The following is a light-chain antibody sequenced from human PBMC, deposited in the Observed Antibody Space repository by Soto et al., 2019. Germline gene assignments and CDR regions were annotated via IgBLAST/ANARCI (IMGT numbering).Light chain of an antibody. J-gene: IGKJ1*01. Sequence: ETVMTQSPATLSVSPGERATLSCRASHSINRNLAWYQQKPGQAPRLLIYDASTTAAGVPARFSGSGSGTEYTLTISSLQSEDFAVYYCQQYYTWPSGTFGQGTKVEIK. CDR3: QQYYTWPSGT. CDR1: HSINRN. CDR2: DAS. V-gene: IGKV3-15*01.